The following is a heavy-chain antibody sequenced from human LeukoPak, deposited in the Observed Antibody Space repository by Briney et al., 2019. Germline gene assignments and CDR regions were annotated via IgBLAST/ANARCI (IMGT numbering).Heavy chain of an antibody. CDR2: ISGSGGST. V-gene: IGHV3-23*01. J-gene: IGHJ4*02. D-gene: IGHD3-22*01. CDR1: GFSFSSYW. Sequence: GGSLRLSCAASGFSFSSYWMSWVRQAPGKGLEWVSAISGSGGSTYYADSVKGRFTISRDNSKNTLYLQMNSLRAEDTAVYYCAKASAMIVVVSKHFDYWGQGTLVTVSS. CDR3: AKASAMIVVVSKHFDY.